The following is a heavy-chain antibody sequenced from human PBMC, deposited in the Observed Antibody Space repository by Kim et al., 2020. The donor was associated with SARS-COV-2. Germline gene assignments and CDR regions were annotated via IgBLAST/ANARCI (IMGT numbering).Heavy chain of an antibody. Sequence: SETLSLTCTVSGGSISSSSYYWGWIRQPPGKGLEWIGSIYYSGSTYYNPSLKSRVTISVDTSKNQFSLKLSSVTAADTAVYYCARDPVGYDYVDYWGQGT. CDR3: ARDPVGYDYVDY. V-gene: IGHV4-39*07. CDR2: IYYSGST. D-gene: IGHD5-12*01. CDR1: GGSISSSSYY. J-gene: IGHJ4*02.